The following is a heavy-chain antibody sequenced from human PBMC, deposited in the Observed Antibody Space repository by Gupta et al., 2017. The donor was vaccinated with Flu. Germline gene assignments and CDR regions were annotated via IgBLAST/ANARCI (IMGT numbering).Heavy chain of an antibody. CDR3: ARRGTYYFDF. V-gene: IGHV4-31*11. CDR1: GGSVNVFSYC. J-gene: IGHJ4*02. D-gene: IGHD1-7*01. Sequence: QLRESGQALLTPSQPLSLTCAVSGGSVNVFSYCWSWIRQHPEKGLEWICYVHSNGNTYYNPSLRSRLMMSIDTSKNEFSLEVTSVTAADTAMYYCARRGTYYFDFWGQGALVTVSS. CDR2: VHSNGNT.